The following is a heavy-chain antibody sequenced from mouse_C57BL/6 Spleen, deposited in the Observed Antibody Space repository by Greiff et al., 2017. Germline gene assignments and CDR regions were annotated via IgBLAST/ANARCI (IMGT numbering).Heavy chain of an antibody. J-gene: IGHJ4*01. Sequence: VQLQQSGAELVRPGASVKLSCTASGFNIKDDYMHWVKQRPEQGLEWIGWIDPENGDTEYASKFQGKATITADTSSNTAYLQLSSLTSEDTAVYYCTTHPDGYYAMDYWGQGTSVTVSS. V-gene: IGHV14-4*01. CDR1: GFNIKDDY. CDR2: IDPENGDT. D-gene: IGHD2-3*01. CDR3: TTHPDGYYAMDY.